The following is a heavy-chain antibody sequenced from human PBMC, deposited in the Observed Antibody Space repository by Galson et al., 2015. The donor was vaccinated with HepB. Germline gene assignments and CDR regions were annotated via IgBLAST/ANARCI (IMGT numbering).Heavy chain of an antibody. V-gene: IGHV3-21*01. D-gene: IGHD1-7*01. CDR2: IRSRSSYI. Sequence: SLRLSCAASGFIFSTYGTHWVRQAPGKGLEWVSSIRSRSSYIYYADSVKGRFTISRDNAKNSLYLQMNSLRAEDTAVYYCARDVTGTLHFDYWGQGTLVTVSS. CDR1: GFIFSTYG. CDR3: ARDVTGTLHFDY. J-gene: IGHJ4*02.